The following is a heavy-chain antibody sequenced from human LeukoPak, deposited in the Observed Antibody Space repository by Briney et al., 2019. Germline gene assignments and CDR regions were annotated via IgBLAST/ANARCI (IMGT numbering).Heavy chain of an antibody. CDR3: ARGVRIAVAGYIDY. CDR2: ISYDGSNK. Sequence: GGSLRLSCAASGFTFSSYGMHWVRQAPGKGLEWVAAISYDGSNKNYADSVKGRFTISRDNSKNTLYLQMNSLRAEDTAVYYCARGVRIAVAGYIDYWGQGTLVTVSS. V-gene: IGHV3-30*03. CDR1: GFTFSSYG. J-gene: IGHJ4*02. D-gene: IGHD6-19*01.